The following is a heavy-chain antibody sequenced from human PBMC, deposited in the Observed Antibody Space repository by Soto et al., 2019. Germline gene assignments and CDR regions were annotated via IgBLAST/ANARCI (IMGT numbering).Heavy chain of an antibody. J-gene: IGHJ4*02. CDR2: INPNSGGT. V-gene: IGHV1-2*04. CDR3: ARLRWQSGYEGFDY. Sequence: ASVKVSCKASGYTFTGYYMHWVRQAPGQGLEWMGWINPNSGGTNYAQKFQGWVTMTRDTSISTAYMELSRLRSDDTAVYYCARLRWQSGYEGFDYWGQGTLVTVSS. D-gene: IGHD5-12*01. CDR1: GYTFTGYY.